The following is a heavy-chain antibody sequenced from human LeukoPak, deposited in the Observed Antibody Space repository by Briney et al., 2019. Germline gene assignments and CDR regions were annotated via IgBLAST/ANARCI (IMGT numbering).Heavy chain of an antibody. Sequence: SETLSLTCAVYGGSFSGYYWSWIRQPPGKGLEWIGEINHSGSTNYNPSLKSRVTISVDTSKNQFSLKLSSVTAADTAVYYCARDGYNPVAFDIWGQGTVVTVSS. CDR3: ARDGYNPVAFDI. D-gene: IGHD5-24*01. CDR1: GGSFSGYY. V-gene: IGHV4-34*01. CDR2: INHSGST. J-gene: IGHJ3*02.